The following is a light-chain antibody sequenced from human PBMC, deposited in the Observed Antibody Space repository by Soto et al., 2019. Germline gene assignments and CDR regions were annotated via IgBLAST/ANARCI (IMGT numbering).Light chain of an antibody. V-gene: IGKV3-20*01. Sequence: EIVLTQSPGTLSLSPGERATLSCRASQSVTSSYLAWYQQKPGQAPRLLIYGASTRATDIPDRFSATGSGTDFSLTISGVEPEDSAVYYCQQYGASPFTFGPGTRLEI. CDR3: QQYGASPFT. CDR2: GAS. CDR1: QSVTSSY. J-gene: IGKJ3*01.